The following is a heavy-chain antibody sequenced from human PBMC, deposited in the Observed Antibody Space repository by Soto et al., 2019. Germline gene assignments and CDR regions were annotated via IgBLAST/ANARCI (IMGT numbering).Heavy chain of an antibody. CDR3: ARSVVVVPARIYYFDY. V-gene: IGHV3-7*03. J-gene: IGHJ4*02. Sequence: GGSLRLSCAASGFTFSSYWMSWVRQAPGKGLEWVANIKQDGSEKYYVDSVKGRFTISRDNAKNSLYLQMNSLRAEDTAVYYCARSVVVVPARIYYFDYWGQGTLVTVSS. D-gene: IGHD2-2*01. CDR1: GFTFSSYW. CDR2: IKQDGSEK.